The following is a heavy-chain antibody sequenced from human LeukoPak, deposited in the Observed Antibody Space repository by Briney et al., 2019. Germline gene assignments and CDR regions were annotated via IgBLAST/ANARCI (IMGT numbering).Heavy chain of an antibody. D-gene: IGHD3-10*01. V-gene: IGHV4-59*08. CDR2: IYYSGSA. CDR1: GGSISSYY. Sequence: SETLSLTCTVSGGSISSYYWSWIRQPPGKGLEWIGYIYYSGSANYNPSLKSRVTISVDTSKNQFSLKLSSVTAADTAVYYCARHVGFITMVRGVINNNWFDPWGQGTLVTVSS. CDR3: ARHVGFITMVRGVINNNWFDP. J-gene: IGHJ5*02.